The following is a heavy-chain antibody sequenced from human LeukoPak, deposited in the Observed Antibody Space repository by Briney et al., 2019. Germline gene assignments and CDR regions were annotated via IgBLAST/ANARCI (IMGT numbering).Heavy chain of an antibody. CDR1: GYTFTSYG. J-gene: IGHJ4*02. D-gene: IGHD6-13*01. CDR3: ASNPYSSSWYVADY. CDR2: ISAYNGNT. Sequence: ASVKVSCKASGYTFTSYGISWVRQAPGQGLEWMGWISAYNGNTNYAQKLQGRVTMTTDKSTSTAYMELSSLRSEDTAVYYRASNPYSSSWYVADYWGQGTLVTVSS. V-gene: IGHV1-18*04.